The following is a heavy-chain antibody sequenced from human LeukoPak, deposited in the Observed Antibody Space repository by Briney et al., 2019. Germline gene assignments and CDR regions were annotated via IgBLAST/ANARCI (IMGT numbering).Heavy chain of an antibody. CDR3: AKDSTYYYGSRSQDY. Sequence: GGSLRLSCAASGFTFSSYAMSWVRQAPGKGLEWVSAISGSGGSTYYADSVKGRFTISRDNSKNTLYLQMNSLRAEDTAVYYYAKDSTYYYGSRSQDYWGQGTLVAVSS. V-gene: IGHV3-23*01. D-gene: IGHD3-10*01. CDR2: ISGSGGST. CDR1: GFTFSSYA. J-gene: IGHJ4*02.